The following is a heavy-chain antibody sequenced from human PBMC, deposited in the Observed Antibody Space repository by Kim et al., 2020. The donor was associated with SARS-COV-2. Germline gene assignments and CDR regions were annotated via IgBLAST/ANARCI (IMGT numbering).Heavy chain of an antibody. D-gene: IGHD3-10*01. CDR2: GST. V-gene: IGHV4-31*02. J-gene: IGHJ3*02. Sequence: GSTYYNPSLKSRVTISVDTSKNQFSLKLSSVTAADTAVYYCQRSKPPFDIWGQGTMVTVSS. CDR3: QRSKPPFDI.